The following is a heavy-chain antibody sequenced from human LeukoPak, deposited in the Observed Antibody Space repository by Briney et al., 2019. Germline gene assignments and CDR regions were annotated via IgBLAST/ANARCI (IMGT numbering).Heavy chain of an antibody. CDR3: AGGVTTPFDY. CDR1: GDSVSSNSAS. Sequence: SQTLPLTCAISGDSVSSNSASWHWVRQSPSRGLEWLGRTYYRSKWYNDYAVSVKSRITINPDTSKKQFSLQLNSVTPGDTAVYYCAGGVTTPFDYWGQGTLVTVSS. V-gene: IGHV6-1*01. CDR2: TYYRSKWYN. D-gene: IGHD4-17*01. J-gene: IGHJ4*02.